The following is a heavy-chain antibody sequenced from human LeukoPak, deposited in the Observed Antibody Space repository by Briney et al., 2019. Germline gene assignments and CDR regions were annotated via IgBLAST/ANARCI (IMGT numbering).Heavy chain of an antibody. CDR3: ARDDFDY. V-gene: IGHV3-48*01. CDR1: GFTFSSYA. CDR2: ISSSSSTI. Sequence: QPGGSLRLSCAASGFTFSSYAMHWVRQAPGKGLEWISYISSSSSTIYYADSVKGRFIVSRDNVNNSLYLQMNTLRAEDTAVYYCARDDFDYWGQGTLVTVSS. J-gene: IGHJ4*02.